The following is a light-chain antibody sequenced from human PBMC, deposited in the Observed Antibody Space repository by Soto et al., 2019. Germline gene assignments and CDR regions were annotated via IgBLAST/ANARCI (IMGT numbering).Light chain of an antibody. V-gene: IGKV3-20*01. CDR1: QTIGRNY. CDR3: QRYGRSPFT. Sequence: EIVLTQSPGTLSLSPGETATLSCRASQTIGRNYLAWYQQKPGQAPRLLIFGTSTRATGIPDRFSGSGSRTDFALTISRLEPEDFAMYYCQRYGRSPFTFGPGTKVDIK. J-gene: IGKJ3*01. CDR2: GTS.